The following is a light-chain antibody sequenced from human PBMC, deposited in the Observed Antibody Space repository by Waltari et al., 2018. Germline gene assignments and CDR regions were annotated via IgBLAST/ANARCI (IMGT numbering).Light chain of an antibody. CDR2: KAS. J-gene: IGKJ3*01. CDR1: QSLSDW. CDR3: LQNESFPFT. V-gene: IGKV1-5*03. Sequence: ASQSLSDWVGWYQQKPQEAPHLLICKASTLQTGVPSRISGTGSRTEYTLTISSYQHDVSATYCCLQNESFPFTFGPGTHVDIK.